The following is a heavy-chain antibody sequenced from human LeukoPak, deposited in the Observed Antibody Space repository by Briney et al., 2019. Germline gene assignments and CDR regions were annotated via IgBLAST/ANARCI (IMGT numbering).Heavy chain of an antibody. CDR1: GFTFGTFG. J-gene: IGHJ4*02. Sequence: PGGSLRLSCAAFGFTFGTFGMHWVRQAPGKGLEWVAVVSNDGNDEYDADSVKGRFTISRDTSKNMLYLQMNSLRTDDTAMYYCARESWGYGDPPSYYFDYWGQGTLVTVSS. CDR2: VSNDGNDE. V-gene: IGHV3-30*03. D-gene: IGHD4-17*01. CDR3: ARESWGYGDPPSYYFDY.